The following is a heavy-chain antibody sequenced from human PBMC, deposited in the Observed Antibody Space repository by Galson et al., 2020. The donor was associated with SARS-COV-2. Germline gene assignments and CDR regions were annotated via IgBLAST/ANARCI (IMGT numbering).Heavy chain of an antibody. D-gene: IGHD2-21*01. CDR2: ISSSGRTI. Sequence: TGGSLRLPCAASGFTLSNYEMNWVRQAPGKGLEWVSYISSSGRTIHYADSVKGRFTISRDNAKSSQSLQMNSLRAEDTAVYYCARLDAYGPGYWGQGSLVTVSS. CDR3: ARLDAYGPGY. J-gene: IGHJ4*02. CDR1: GFTLSNYE. V-gene: IGHV3-48*03.